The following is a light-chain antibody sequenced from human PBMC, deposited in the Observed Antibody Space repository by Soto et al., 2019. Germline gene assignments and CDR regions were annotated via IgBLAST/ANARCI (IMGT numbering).Light chain of an antibody. CDR2: GAS. V-gene: IGKV3-20*01. J-gene: IGKJ2*01. CDR3: QQYGSSPLYT. CDR1: QSVSSSY. Sequence: EIVLTQSPATLSLSPGERATLSCRASQSVSSSYLTWYQQKPGQAPRLLIYGASSRATGIPDRFSGSGSGTDFTLTISRLEPEDFAVDYYQQYGSSPLYTFGQGTKLEIK.